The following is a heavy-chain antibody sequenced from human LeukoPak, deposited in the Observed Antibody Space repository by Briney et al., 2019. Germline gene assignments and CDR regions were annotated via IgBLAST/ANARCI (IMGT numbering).Heavy chain of an antibody. D-gene: IGHD3-10*01. CDR2: ISGDSDNK. CDR1: GFNVAAYA. J-gene: IGHJ5*01. V-gene: IGHV3-43*02. CDR3: AIAYESGSFYRAFAS. Sequence: PGGSLRLSCVASGFNVAAYAMYWVRQPPGKSLEWVSLISGDSDNKYSAASVNCRFTISRDNSKNSLYLQMNSLTTEDTALYYCAIAYESGSFYRAFASWGQGALVTVSS.